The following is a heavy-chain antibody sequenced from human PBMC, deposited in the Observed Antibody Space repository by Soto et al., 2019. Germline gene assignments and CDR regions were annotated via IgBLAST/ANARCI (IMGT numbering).Heavy chain of an antibody. V-gene: IGHV4-59*01. Sequence: SSETLSLTCTVSGGSISSYYWSWIRQPPGKGLEWIGYIYYSGSTNYNPSLKSRVTISVDTSKNQFSLKLSSVTAADTAVYYCARVTYYDFWSGYYLLDPWGQGTLVTVSS. J-gene: IGHJ5*02. CDR2: IYYSGST. CDR1: GGSISSYY. CDR3: ARVTYYDFWSGYYLLDP. D-gene: IGHD3-3*01.